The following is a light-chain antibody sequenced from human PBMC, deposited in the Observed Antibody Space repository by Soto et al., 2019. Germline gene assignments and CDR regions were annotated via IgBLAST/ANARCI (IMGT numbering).Light chain of an antibody. CDR3: QHYDHLPPFT. CDR2: GAS. J-gene: IGKJ3*01. V-gene: IGKV1-33*01. Sequence: DIPMTQSPSSLSASVGDRVTITCQASQDIRKYLSWYQQKPGKAPKLLIYGASYLETGVPSRFSGSGYGAAFTLTISSLQPEDIATDYCQHYDHLPPFTFGPGTKVAIK. CDR1: QDIRKY.